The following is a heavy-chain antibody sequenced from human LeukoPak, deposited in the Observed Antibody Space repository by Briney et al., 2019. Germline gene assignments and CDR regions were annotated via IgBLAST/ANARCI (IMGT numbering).Heavy chain of an antibody. CDR2: IRDSGEA. CDR3: ARDRAANQDWVEFDP. D-gene: IGHD3/OR15-3a*01. CDR1: GFRVSDHY. Sequence: GGSLRLSCAVSGFRVSDHYMSWVRQAPGKGLEWVGLIRDSGEAFYADFARGRFAISRDESGNTLYLQMNSLRVEDTAVYFCARDRAANQDWVEFDPWGQGTPVIVSS. V-gene: IGHV3-66*03. J-gene: IGHJ5*02.